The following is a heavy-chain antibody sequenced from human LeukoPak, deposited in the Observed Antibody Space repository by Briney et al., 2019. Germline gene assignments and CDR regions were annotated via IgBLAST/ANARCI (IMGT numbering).Heavy chain of an antibody. D-gene: IGHD6-19*01. V-gene: IGHV3-21*01. CDR2: ISSSSSYI. J-gene: IGHJ5*02. CDR3: ARDVSSDCFET. Sequence: PGGSLRLSCAASGFTFSSYSMNWVRQAPGKGLEWVSSISSSSSYIYYADSVKGRFTVSRDNAKNSLYLQMNSLRAEDTAVYYCARDVSSDCFETWGQGTLVTVSS. CDR1: GFTFSSYS.